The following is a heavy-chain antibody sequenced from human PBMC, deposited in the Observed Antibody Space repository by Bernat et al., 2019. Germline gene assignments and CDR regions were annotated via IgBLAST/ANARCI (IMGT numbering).Heavy chain of an antibody. D-gene: IGHD3-16*01. CDR3: AKDGSRGIQLGEFGTLGTDV. V-gene: IGHV3-30*02. Sequence: QVMLVESGGGVVQPGGSLRLSCAASGFTFRNYGMHWVRQTPAKGLEWVAFTRYDGDNKYYLDSVRGRFTISRDNSKNTLYLQMNSLRPEDTVVYYCAKDGSRGIQLGEFGTLGTDVWGQGTTVTVSS. J-gene: IGHJ6*02. CDR1: GFTFRNYG. CDR2: TRYDGDNK.